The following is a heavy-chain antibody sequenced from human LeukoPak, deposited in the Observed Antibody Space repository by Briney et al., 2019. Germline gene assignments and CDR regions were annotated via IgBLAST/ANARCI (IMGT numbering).Heavy chain of an antibody. Sequence: ASVKVSCKASGYTFTGYHMHWVRQAPGQGLEWMGWINPNSGGTNYAQKFQGRVTMTRDTSISTAYMELSRLRSDDTAVYYCARDCGYYDFWSGYYDYYYYMDVWGKGTTVTVSS. CDR1: GYTFTGYH. V-gene: IGHV1-2*02. CDR3: ARDCGYYDFWSGYYDYYYYMDV. J-gene: IGHJ6*03. CDR2: INPNSGGT. D-gene: IGHD3-3*01.